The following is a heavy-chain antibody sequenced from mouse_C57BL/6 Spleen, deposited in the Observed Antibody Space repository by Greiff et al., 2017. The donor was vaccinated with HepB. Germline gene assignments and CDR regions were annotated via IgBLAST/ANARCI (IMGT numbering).Heavy chain of an antibody. V-gene: IGHV1-22*01. CDR3: ARLGYGYDY. CDR2: INPNNGGT. Sequence: VHVKQSGPELVKPGASVKMSCKASGYTFTDYNMHWVKQSHGKSLEWIGYINPNNGGTSYNQKFKGKATLTVNKSSSTAYMELRSLTSEDSAVYYCARLGYGYDYWGQGTTLTVSS. CDR1: GYTFTDYN. D-gene: IGHD2-2*01. J-gene: IGHJ2*01.